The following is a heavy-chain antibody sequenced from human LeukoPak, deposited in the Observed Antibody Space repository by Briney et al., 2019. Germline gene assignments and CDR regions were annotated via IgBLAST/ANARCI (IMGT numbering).Heavy chain of an antibody. V-gene: IGHV3-33*01. D-gene: IGHD6-13*01. CDR2: IWYDGSNK. CDR1: GFTFSSYG. Sequence: GGSLRLSCAASGFTFSSYGMHWVRQAPGKGLEWVAVIWYDGSNKYYADSVKGRFTISRDNSKNTLYLQMNSLRAENTAVYYCARDFIAAAGDDYWGQGTLVTVSS. CDR3: ARDFIAAAGDDY. J-gene: IGHJ4*02.